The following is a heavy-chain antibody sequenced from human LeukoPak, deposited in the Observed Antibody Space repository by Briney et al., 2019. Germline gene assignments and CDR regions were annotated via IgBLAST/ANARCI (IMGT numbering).Heavy chain of an antibody. Sequence: QSGGSLRLSCAASGFTFSSYAMSWVRQAPGKGLEWVSAISGSGGSTYYADSVKGRFTISRDNSKNTLYLQMNSLRAEDTAVYYCAKGQYYYDSSGYYLPLGIFDYWGQGTLVTVSS. CDR1: GFTFSSYA. J-gene: IGHJ4*02. CDR3: AKGQYYYDSSGYYLPLGIFDY. V-gene: IGHV3-23*01. CDR2: ISGSGGST. D-gene: IGHD3-22*01.